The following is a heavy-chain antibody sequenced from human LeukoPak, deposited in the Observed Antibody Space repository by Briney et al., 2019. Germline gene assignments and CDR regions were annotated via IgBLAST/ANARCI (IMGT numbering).Heavy chain of an antibody. D-gene: IGHD1-26*01. Sequence: GGSLRLSCAASGFTFSSYAMSWVRQAPGKGLEWVSAISGSGGSTYYADSVKGRFTISRDNSKNTLYLQMNSLRAEDTAVYYCAKDSGRVHYSGSYFEPFDIWGQGTMVTVSS. CDR1: GFTFSSYA. CDR2: ISGSGGST. J-gene: IGHJ3*02. V-gene: IGHV3-23*01. CDR3: AKDSGRVHYSGSYFEPFDI.